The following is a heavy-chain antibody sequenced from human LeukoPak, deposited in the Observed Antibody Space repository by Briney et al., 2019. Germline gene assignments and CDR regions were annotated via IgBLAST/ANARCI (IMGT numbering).Heavy chain of an antibody. V-gene: IGHV3-30*03. Sequence: SGRSLRLSCAASGFTFSSYGMHWVRQAPGKGLEWVAVISYDGSNKYYADSVKGRFTISRDNAKNSLYLQMNSLRVEDTAVYYCARKTGDCWGQGTLVIVFS. CDR1: GFTFSSYG. D-gene: IGHD1-14*01. CDR3: ARKTGDC. J-gene: IGHJ4*02. CDR2: ISYDGSNK.